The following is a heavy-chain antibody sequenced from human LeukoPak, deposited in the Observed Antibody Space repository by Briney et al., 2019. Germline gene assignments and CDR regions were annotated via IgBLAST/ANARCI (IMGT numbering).Heavy chain of an antibody. V-gene: IGHV3-11*01. CDR3: GGAPEPAAGPVYYSFSGMDA. CDR1: GFTFSDYY. D-gene: IGHD1-14*01. J-gene: IGHJ6*04. Sequence: GGSLRLSCAASGFTFSDYYMSWIRQAPGKGLEWISYISSRGRTIYYADSVKGRFTISRDNAKKSLYLQMNSLRAEDTAVYYCGGAPEPAAGPVYYSFSGMDAWGKGTPVTASS. CDR2: ISSRGRTI.